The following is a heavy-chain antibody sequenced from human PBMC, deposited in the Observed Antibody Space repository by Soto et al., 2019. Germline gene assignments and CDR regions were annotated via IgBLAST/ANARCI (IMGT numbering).Heavy chain of an antibody. J-gene: IGHJ3*02. V-gene: IGHV1-69*05. CDR1: GGTFSSYA. Sequence: ASVKVSCKASGGTFSSYAISWVRQAPGQGLEWMGGIIPIFGTANYAQKFQERVTITRDMSTSTAYMELSSLRSEDTAVYYCAAAYYYDSSGRDAFDIWGQGTMVTV. D-gene: IGHD3-22*01. CDR3: AAAYYYDSSGRDAFDI. CDR2: IIPIFGTA.